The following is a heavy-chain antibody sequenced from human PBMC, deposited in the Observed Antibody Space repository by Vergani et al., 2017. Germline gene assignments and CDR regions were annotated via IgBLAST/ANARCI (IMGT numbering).Heavy chain of an antibody. Sequence: QVQLVESGGGVVQPGGSLRLSCAASGFTFSSYGMHWVRQAPGKGLEWVAVISYDGSNKYYADSVKGRFTISRDNSKNTLSLQMNSLTAEDTAIYYCAGPQGTSAYYYGGFDYWGQGILVTVSS. J-gene: IGHJ4*02. CDR2: ISYDGSNK. CDR1: GFTFSSYG. V-gene: IGHV3-30*19. D-gene: IGHD3-22*01. CDR3: AGPQGTSAYYYGGFDY.